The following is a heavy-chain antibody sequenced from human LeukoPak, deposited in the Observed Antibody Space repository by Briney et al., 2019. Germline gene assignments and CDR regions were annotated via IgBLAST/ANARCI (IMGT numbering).Heavy chain of an antibody. CDR2: ISSGSRTI. V-gene: IGHV3-48*01. CDR3: ARESITGHRDFDY. D-gene: IGHD1-20*01. Sequence: PGGSLRLSCAASGFTFGSYSMNWVRQAPGKGLEWISYISSGSRTIYYADSVEGRFTVSRDNAKNSLYLRMRSLRAEDTAVYYCARESITGHRDFDYGGQGTLVTVSS. CDR1: GFTFGSYS. J-gene: IGHJ4*02.